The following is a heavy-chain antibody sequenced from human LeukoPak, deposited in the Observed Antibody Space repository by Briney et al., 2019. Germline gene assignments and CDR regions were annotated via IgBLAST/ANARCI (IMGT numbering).Heavy chain of an antibody. V-gene: IGHV3-74*01. Sequence: GGSLRLSCAASGFTFDNYWMHWVRQAPGKGLVWVSRINSDGSSTNYADSVKGRFTISRDNAKNSLYLQMNSLRAEDTAVYYCARAHTAMGDYWGQGTLVTVSS. CDR2: INSDGSST. J-gene: IGHJ4*02. CDR3: ARAHTAMGDY. D-gene: IGHD5-18*01. CDR1: GFTFDNYW.